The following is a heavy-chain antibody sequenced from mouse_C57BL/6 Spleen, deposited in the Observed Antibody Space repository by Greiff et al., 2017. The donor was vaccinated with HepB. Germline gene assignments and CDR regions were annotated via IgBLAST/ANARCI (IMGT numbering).Heavy chain of an antibody. CDR2: INPYNGGT. V-gene: IGHV1-19*01. CDR3: ARCYYGHYYAMDY. J-gene: IGHJ4*01. Sequence: VQLQQSGPVLVKPGASVKMSCKASGYTFTDYYMNWVKQSHGKSLEWIGVINPYNGGTSYNQKFKGKATLTVDKSSSTAYMELNSLTSEDSAVYYCARCYYGHYYAMDYWGQGTSVTVSS. D-gene: IGHD1-1*01. CDR1: GYTFTDYY.